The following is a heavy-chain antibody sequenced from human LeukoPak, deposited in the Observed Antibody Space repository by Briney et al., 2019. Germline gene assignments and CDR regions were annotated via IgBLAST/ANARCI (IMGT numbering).Heavy chain of an antibody. CDR1: DHSFSTHY. V-gene: IGHV4-59*11. J-gene: IGHJ3*02. D-gene: IGHD4-17*01. Sequence: SDILSLTYSVSDHSFSTHYWTWIPQHPEKGLEWIGYISSIGSTNYNPSLKSRVTISVDTSKNQFSLKMTSVTAADTAVYYCARDPTTVTKGFDIWGQGTMVIVSS. CDR3: ARDPTTVTKGFDI. CDR2: ISSIGST.